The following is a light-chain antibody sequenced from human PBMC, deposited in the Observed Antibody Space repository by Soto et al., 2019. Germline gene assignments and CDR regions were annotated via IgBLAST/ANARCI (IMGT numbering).Light chain of an antibody. V-gene: IGLV1-40*01. CDR2: GNS. Sequence: QSVLTQPPSVSGAPGQRVTSSCTGSSSNIGAGYDVHWYQQLPGTAPKLLIYGNSNRPSVVPDRFSGSKSGTSASLAITGLQAEDEADYYCQSYDSSLSGYVFGTGTKVTVL. CDR1: SSNIGAGYD. CDR3: QSYDSSLSGYV. J-gene: IGLJ1*01.